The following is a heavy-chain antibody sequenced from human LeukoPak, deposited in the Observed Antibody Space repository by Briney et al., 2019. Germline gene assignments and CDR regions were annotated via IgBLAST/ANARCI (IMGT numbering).Heavy chain of an antibody. CDR3: ASTLTYYDFWSGPGI. CDR1: GGSISSYY. V-gene: IGHV4-59*01. Sequence: PPETLSLTCTVSGGSISSYYWSWIRQPPGKGLEWIGYIYYSGSTNYNPSLKSRVTISVDTSKNQFSLKLSSVTAADTAVYYCASTLTYYDFWSGPGIWGQGTMVTVSS. D-gene: IGHD3-3*01. J-gene: IGHJ3*02. CDR2: IYYSGST.